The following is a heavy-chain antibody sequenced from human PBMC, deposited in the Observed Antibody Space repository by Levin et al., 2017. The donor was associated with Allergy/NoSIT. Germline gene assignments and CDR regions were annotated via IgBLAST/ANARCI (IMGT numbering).Heavy chain of an antibody. CDR2: TYYRSRWYN. V-gene: IGHV6-1*01. CDR3: VRGIVAAADGMDV. Sequence: PSETLSLTCVISGDSVSTNSGAWNWIRQSPSRGLEWLGRTYYRSRWYNDYAPFLKSRVSFTPDTSKNQFTLQLSSVTAEDTGVYYCVRGIVAAADGMDVWGQGTTVTVSS. J-gene: IGHJ6*02. D-gene: IGHD2-15*01. CDR1: GDSVSTNSGA.